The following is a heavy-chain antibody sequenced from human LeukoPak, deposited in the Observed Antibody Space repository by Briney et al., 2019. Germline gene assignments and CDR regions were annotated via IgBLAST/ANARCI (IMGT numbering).Heavy chain of an antibody. V-gene: IGHV4-59*08. CDR3: ARWYYNGWAFDY. Sequence: SETLSLTCTVPGGSISTSYWSWIRQPPGKGLEWIGYIHDSGSTKYNPSLKSRVTISVDTSKNQFSLKLSSVTAADTAVYYCARWYYNGWAFDYWGQGTLVTVSS. CDR1: GGSISTSY. J-gene: IGHJ4*02. D-gene: IGHD3-10*01. CDR2: IHDSGST.